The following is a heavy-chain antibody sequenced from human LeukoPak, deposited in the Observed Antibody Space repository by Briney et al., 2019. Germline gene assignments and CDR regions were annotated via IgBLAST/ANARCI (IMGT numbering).Heavy chain of an antibody. CDR3: ATSGPSAFFDY. V-gene: IGHV1-2*02. D-gene: IGHD2-8*02. CDR1: GYTLSGYY. CDR2: INPNRGDT. J-gene: IGHJ4*02. Sequence: ASVKVSCKASGYTLSGYYMHWVRQAPGQGLDWMGWINPNRGDTNYAQSFQGRVTMTRDTSISTAYMELSSLRNDDTAVYYCATSGPSAFFDYWGQGTLVTVSS.